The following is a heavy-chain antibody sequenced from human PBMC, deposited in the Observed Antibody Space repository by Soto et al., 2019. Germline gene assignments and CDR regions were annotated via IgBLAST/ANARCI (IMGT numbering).Heavy chain of an antibody. CDR1: GGSISSYY. CDR3: ARMGLTYYYDSSGYEGFDY. CDR2: IYTSGST. V-gene: IGHV4-4*07. D-gene: IGHD3-22*01. Sequence: QVQLKESGPGLVKPSETLSLTCTVSGGSISSYYWSWIRQPAGKGLEWIGRIYTSGSTNYNPSLKSRVTMSVDTSKNQFSLKLSSVTAADTAVYYCARMGLTYYYDSSGYEGFDYWGQGTLVTVSS. J-gene: IGHJ4*02.